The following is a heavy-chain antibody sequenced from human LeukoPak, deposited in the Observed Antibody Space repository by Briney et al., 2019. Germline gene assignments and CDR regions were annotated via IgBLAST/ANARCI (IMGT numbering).Heavy chain of an antibody. Sequence: PGGSLRLSCAASGFTFSSYSMTWVRQAPGKGLEWVSSISSSSSYIYYADSVKGRFTLSRDNAKNSLYLQMNSLRAEDTAVYYCAREIAKFNDYWGQGTLVTVSS. V-gene: IGHV3-21*01. CDR3: AREIAKFNDY. CDR2: ISSSSSYI. CDR1: GFTFSSYS. J-gene: IGHJ4*02. D-gene: IGHD2-21*01.